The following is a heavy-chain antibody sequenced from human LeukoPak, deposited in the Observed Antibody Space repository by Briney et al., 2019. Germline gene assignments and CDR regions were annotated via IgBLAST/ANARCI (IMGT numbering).Heavy chain of an antibody. D-gene: IGHD3-10*01. CDR3: AKGTKDYYGSGTFYISRDHFISR. Sequence: GGSLRLSCAASGFTFSSYWMSWVRQAPGKGLEWVTFIRYDGSNKYYADSVKGRFTISRDNSKNTLYLQMNSLRAEDRAVYYCAKGTKDYYGSGTFYISRDHFISRWGQGTLVTVSS. CDR2: IRYDGSNK. V-gene: IGHV3-30*02. CDR1: GFTFSSYW. J-gene: IGHJ4*02.